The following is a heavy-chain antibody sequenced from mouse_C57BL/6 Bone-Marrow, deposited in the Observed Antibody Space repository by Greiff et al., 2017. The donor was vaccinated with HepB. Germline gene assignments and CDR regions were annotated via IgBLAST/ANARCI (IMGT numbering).Heavy chain of an antibody. CDR1: GFTFSDFY. CDR2: SRNKANDYTT. J-gene: IGHJ3*01. CDR3: ARRYGSSPFGY. Sequence: EVQVVESGGGLVQSGRSLRLSCATSGFTFSDFYMEWVRQAPGKGLEWIAASRNKANDYTTEYSASVKGRFIVSRDTSQSILYLQMNALRAEDTAIYYCARRYGSSPFGYWGQGTLVTVSA. V-gene: IGHV7-1*01. D-gene: IGHD1-1*01.